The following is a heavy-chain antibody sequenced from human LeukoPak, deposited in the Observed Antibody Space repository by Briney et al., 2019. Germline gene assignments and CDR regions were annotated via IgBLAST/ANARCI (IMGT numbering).Heavy chain of an antibody. D-gene: IGHD4-23*01. Sequence: GGSLRLSCAASGFTFSSYSMNWVRQPPGKGLEWVSYITSTDIYRYYADSVKGRFTISRDNAKNSLYLQKNSLRDEDTAVYYGASQPDFGGKADAFDLWGQGTTVIVSS. CDR3: ASQPDFGGKADAFDL. V-gene: IGHV3-48*02. CDR2: ITSTDIYR. J-gene: IGHJ3*01. CDR1: GFTFSSYS.